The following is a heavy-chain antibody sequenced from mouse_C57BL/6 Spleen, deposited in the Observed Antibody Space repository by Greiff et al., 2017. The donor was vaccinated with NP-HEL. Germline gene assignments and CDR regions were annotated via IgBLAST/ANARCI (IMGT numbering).Heavy chain of an antibody. CDR1: GYTFTSYW. CDR2: IDPSDSYT. CDR3: ARKGYSNYDV. J-gene: IGHJ4*01. D-gene: IGHD2-5*01. V-gene: IGHV1-69*01. Sequence: VQLQQPGAELVMPGASVKLSCKASGYTFTSYWMHWVKQRPGQGLEWIGEIDPSDSYTNYNQKFKGKSTLTVDKSSSTAYMQLSSLTSEDSAVYYCARKGYSNYDVWGQGTSVTVSS.